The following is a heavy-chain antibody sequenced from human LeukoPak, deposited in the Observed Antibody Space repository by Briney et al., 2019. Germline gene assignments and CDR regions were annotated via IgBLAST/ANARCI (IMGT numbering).Heavy chain of an antibody. V-gene: IGHV3-30*18. Sequence: GGSLRLSCAASGFTFSSYGMHWVRQAPGKGLEWVAVISYDGSNKYYADSVKGRFTISRDNSKNTLYLQMNSLRAEDTAVYYCAKEGARSHSLDYWGQGTLVTVSS. J-gene: IGHJ4*02. D-gene: IGHD3-16*01. CDR2: ISYDGSNK. CDR3: AKEGARSHSLDY. CDR1: GFTFSSYG.